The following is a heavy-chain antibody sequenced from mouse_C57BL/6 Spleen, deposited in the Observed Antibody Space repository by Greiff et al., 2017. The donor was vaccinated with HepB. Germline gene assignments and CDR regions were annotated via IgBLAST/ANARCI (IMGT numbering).Heavy chain of an antibody. CDR2: IHPSDSDT. V-gene: IGHV1-74*01. D-gene: IGHD2-5*01. CDR1: GYTFTSYW. Sequence: QVQLQQPGAELVKPGASVKVSCKASGYTFTSYWMHWVKQRPGQGLEWIGRIHPSDSDTNYNQKFKGKATLTVDKSSSTAYMQLSSLTSEDSAVYYCAIPSSYDSNTAWFAYWGQGTLVTVSA. CDR3: AIPSSYDSNTAWFAY. J-gene: IGHJ3*01.